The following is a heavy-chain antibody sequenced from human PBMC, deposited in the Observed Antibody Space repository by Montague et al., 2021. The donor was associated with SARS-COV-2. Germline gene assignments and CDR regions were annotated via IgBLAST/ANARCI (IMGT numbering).Heavy chain of an antibody. CDR2: IWHDGSNK. V-gene: IGHV3-33*01. D-gene: IGHD5-24*01. CDR1: GFTFSSYG. Sequence: SLRLSCAASGFTFSSYGMHWVRQAPGKGLEWVAVIWHDGSNKYYADSVKGRFTISRDNSKNTLYLQMNSLRAEDTAVYYCAREGAYDGWTHDAFDVWGQGTMVTVSS. J-gene: IGHJ3*01. CDR3: AREGAYDGWTHDAFDV.